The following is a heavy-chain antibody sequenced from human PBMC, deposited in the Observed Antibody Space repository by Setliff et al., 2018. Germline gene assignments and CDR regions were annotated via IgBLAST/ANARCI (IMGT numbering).Heavy chain of an antibody. CDR2: ISGSGGST. CDR1: GFTFSSYA. V-gene: IGHV3-23*01. Sequence: PGESLKISCAASGFTFSSYAMSWVRQAPGKGLEWVSVISGSGGSTYYADSVKGRFTISRDNSKNTLYLQMNSLRAEDTAVYYCAKGRGSGSYFLRYFDYWGQGTLVTVSS. CDR3: AKGRGSGSYFLRYFDY. J-gene: IGHJ4*02. D-gene: IGHD1-26*01.